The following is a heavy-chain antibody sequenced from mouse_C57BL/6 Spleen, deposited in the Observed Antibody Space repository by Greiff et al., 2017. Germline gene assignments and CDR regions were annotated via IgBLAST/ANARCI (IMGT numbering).Heavy chain of an antibody. CDR2: IDPSDSYT. V-gene: IGHV1-50*01. D-gene: IGHD2-5*01. CDR1: GYTFTSYW. J-gene: IGHJ2*01. CDR3: ARAGYSNY. Sequence: VQLQQPGAELVKPGASVKLSCKASGYTFTSYWMQWVKQRPGQGLEWIGEIDPSDSYTNYNQKFKGKATLTVDTSSSTAYMQLSSLTSEDSAVYYCARAGYSNYWGQGTTLTVSS.